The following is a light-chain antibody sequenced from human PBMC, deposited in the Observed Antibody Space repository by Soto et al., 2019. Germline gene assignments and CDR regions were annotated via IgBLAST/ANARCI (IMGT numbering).Light chain of an antibody. CDR1: SSNIGSNA. Sequence: QSVLTQPPSASGTPGQRVTSSCSGSSSNIGSNAVHWYQQLPGTAPQLLIYRNNQRPSGVPDRFSGSKSGTSASLAISGLQSEDEDDYYCAAWDASLNGVLFGGGTKVTVL. V-gene: IGLV1-44*01. CDR2: RNN. CDR3: AAWDASLNGVL. J-gene: IGLJ2*01.